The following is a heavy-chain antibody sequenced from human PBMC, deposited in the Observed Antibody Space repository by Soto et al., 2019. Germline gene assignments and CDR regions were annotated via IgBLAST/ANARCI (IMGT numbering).Heavy chain of an antibody. CDR2: LYTEGTT. CDR3: VRPRPSGENYGMDV. Sequence: EVQLVESGGGLIQHGGSLRLSCVASGLTVSHNYMAWVRQAPEMGLEWVSILYTEGTTYYADSVKGRFTISRDSSKNTLFLQMDSLRAEDTAVYYCVRPRPSGENYGMDVWGQGTTVTVSS. J-gene: IGHJ6*02. CDR1: GLTVSHNY. D-gene: IGHD3-16*01. V-gene: IGHV3-53*01.